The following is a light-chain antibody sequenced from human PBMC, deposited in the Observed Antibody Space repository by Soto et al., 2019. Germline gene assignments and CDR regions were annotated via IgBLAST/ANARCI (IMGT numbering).Light chain of an antibody. V-gene: IGKV3-20*01. CDR3: QQYGSSPPIT. CDR2: GAS. CDR1: QSVSSSY. Sequence: EMVLTQSPGTLSLSPGERVTLSCRASQSVSSSYLAWYQQKPGQAPRLLIYGASSRATGIPDRFSGSGSGTDFTLTISRLEPEDFAVYYCQQYGSSPPITFGQGTRLEIK. J-gene: IGKJ5*01.